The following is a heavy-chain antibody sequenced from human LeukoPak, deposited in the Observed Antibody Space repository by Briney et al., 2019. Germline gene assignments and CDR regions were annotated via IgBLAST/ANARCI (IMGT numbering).Heavy chain of an antibody. D-gene: IGHD4-17*01. CDR1: GFTFSSYS. Sequence: GGSLRLSCAASGFTFSSYSMNWVRQAPGKGLEWVSSISSNSSYIYYADSVKVRFTISRDNAKNSLYLQMNGLRAEDTAVYYCARGYGAFDYWGQGTLVTVSS. CDR3: ARGYGAFDY. CDR2: ISSNSSYI. J-gene: IGHJ4*02. V-gene: IGHV3-21*01.